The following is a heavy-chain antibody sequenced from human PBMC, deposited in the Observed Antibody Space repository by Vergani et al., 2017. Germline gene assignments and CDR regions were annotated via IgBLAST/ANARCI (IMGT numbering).Heavy chain of an antibody. CDR1: GGPISHGSYY. D-gene: IGHD3-10*01. CDR2: IYTSGST. J-gene: IGHJ4*02. V-gene: IGHV4-61*02. CDR3: ARGLWFGELSL. Sequence: QVQLQESGPGLVKPSQTLSLTCTVSGGPISHGSYYWSWIRQPAGKGLEWIGRIYTSGSTNYNPSLKSRVTISVDTSKNQFSLKLSSVTAADTAVYYCARGLWFGELSLWGQGTLVTVSS.